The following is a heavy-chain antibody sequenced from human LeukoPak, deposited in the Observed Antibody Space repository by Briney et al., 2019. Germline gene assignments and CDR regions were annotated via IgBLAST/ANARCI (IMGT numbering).Heavy chain of an antibody. D-gene: IGHD6-19*01. V-gene: IGHV4-34*01. CDR3: ARGAVAGKDY. Sequence: NPSETLSLTCAVYGGSFSGYYWSWIRQPPGKGLEWIGEINHSGSTNYNPSLKSRVTISVDTSKNQFSLKLSSVTAADTAVYYCARGAVAGKDYWGQGTLVTVSS. J-gene: IGHJ4*02. CDR2: INHSGST. CDR1: GGSFSGYY.